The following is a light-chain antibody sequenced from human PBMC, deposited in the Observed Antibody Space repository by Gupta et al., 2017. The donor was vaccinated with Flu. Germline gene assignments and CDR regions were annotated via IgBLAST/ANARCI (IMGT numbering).Light chain of an antibody. V-gene: IGKV3-11*01. CDR2: EPS. J-gene: IGKJ1*01. CDR1: QGVINY. CDR3: QQGRNWPRT. Sequence: ESASLSCRASQGVINYLTWYQQRPGQAPRLLIYEPSNRATGVPVRFSGSGSGTDFTLTISSLEAEDFAVYYCQQGRNWPRTFGQGTKVEIK.